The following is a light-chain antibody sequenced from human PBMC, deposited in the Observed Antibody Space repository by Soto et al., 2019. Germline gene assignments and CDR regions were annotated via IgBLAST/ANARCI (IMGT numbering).Light chain of an antibody. Sequence: DIQMTHSPTTLSASVGYRVTITCRASQSISSWLAWYQKKPGKAPNLLISDASSLERGVPSRFRGSGYGTEFTITIRSMQTDDFETYYCQQYNGYPRTFGQGTKVDI. CDR2: DAS. CDR3: QQYNGYPRT. CDR1: QSISSW. V-gene: IGKV1-5*01. J-gene: IGKJ1*01.